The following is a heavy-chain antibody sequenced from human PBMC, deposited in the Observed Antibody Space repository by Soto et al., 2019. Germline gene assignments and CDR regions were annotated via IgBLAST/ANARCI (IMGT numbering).Heavy chain of an antibody. Sequence: SETLSLTCTVSGGSISSYYWSWIRQPPGKGLEWIGYIYYSGSTNYNPSLKSRVTISVDTSKNQFSLKLSSVTAADTAVYYCASVNRYYDSSGYYSPHFEYWGQGTLVTVSS. CDR3: ASVNRYYDSSGYYSPHFEY. J-gene: IGHJ4*02. CDR1: GGSISSYY. V-gene: IGHV4-59*01. D-gene: IGHD3-22*01. CDR2: IYYSGST.